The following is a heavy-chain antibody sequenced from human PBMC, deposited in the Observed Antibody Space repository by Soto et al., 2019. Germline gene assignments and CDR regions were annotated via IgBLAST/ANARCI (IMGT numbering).Heavy chain of an antibody. CDR1: GGTFSLYG. Sequence: QVQLVQSGAEVKKTGSSVKVSCKASGGTFSLYGFSWVRQAPGQGPEWIGGIIPILTTPNYAQKFQGRVTIVADESTTTVYMELSSLKFEDTAVYYCAPSVGIATTGEDGMDVWGQGTSVTVSS. V-gene: IGHV1-69*01. D-gene: IGHD2-8*02. CDR3: APSVGIATTGEDGMDV. J-gene: IGHJ6*02. CDR2: IIPILTTP.